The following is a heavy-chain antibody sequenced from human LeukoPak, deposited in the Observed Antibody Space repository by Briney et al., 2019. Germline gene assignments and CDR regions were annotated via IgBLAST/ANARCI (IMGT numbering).Heavy chain of an antibody. CDR3: AMAVPAAKSAYYFDY. Sequence: ASVKVSCKVSGYTLTELSMHWVRQAPGKGLEWMGGFDPEDGETIYAQKFQGRVTMTEDTSTDTAYMELSSLRSEDTAVYYCAMAVPAAKSAYYFDYWGQGTLVTVSS. V-gene: IGHV1-24*01. CDR2: FDPEDGET. D-gene: IGHD2-2*01. J-gene: IGHJ4*02. CDR1: GYTLTELS.